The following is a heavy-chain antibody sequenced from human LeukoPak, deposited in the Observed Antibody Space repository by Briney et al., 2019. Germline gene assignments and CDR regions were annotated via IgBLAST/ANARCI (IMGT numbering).Heavy chain of an antibody. D-gene: IGHD3-10*01. CDR3: ARSPRRPHFYSSGSYYYYFDY. CDR1: GGSITGYY. J-gene: IGHJ4*02. V-gene: IGHV4-4*07. CDR2: ISSSVST. Sequence: PSETLSLTCSVSGGSITGYYWSWIRQPAGKGLECIGRISSSVSTNYNPSLKSRVTMSVDTSKNQFFLKLSSVTAADTAVYYCARSPRRPHFYSSGSYYYYFDYWGQGTLVTVSS.